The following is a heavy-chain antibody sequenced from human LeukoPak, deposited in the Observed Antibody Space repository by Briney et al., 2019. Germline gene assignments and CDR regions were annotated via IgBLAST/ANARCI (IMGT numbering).Heavy chain of an antibody. Sequence: GRSLRLSCAASGFTFDDYAMHWVRQAPGKGLEWVSGISWNSGSIGYADSVKGRFTISRDNAKNSLYLQVNSLRAEDTALYYCAKESVVVAATGAFDIWGQGTMVTVSS. CDR1: GFTFDDYA. CDR3: AKESVVVAATGAFDI. V-gene: IGHV3-9*01. CDR2: ISWNSGSI. J-gene: IGHJ3*02. D-gene: IGHD2-15*01.